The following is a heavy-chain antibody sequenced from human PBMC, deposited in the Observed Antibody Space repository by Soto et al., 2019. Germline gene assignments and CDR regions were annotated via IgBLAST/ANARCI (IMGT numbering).Heavy chain of an antibody. D-gene: IGHD5-12*01. CDR1: GFTFGGYA. CDR3: AKDSSRDIVATTLYFDY. Sequence: PGGSLRLSCAASGFTFGGYAMSWVRQAPGKGLEWVSAITVSGAGRYYAGAVKGRVTSSRDKSKNTVYLQMHSMRAEDTAVYYCAKDSSRDIVATTLYFDYWGQGTLVPVSS. J-gene: IGHJ4*02. V-gene: IGHV3-23*01. CDR2: ITVSGAGR.